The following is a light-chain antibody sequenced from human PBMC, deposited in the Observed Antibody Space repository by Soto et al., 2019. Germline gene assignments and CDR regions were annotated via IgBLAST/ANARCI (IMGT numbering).Light chain of an antibody. Sequence: EIVLTQSPGTLSLSPGERATLSCRASQSVSNNYLAWYQQKPGQAPRLLIYGASNSATGIPDRFSGSGSGTDFTLTISRLEPEDFAVYYCQHYGSSGTFGQGTKVDIK. CDR1: QSVSNNY. J-gene: IGKJ1*01. V-gene: IGKV3-20*01. CDR3: QHYGSSGT. CDR2: GAS.